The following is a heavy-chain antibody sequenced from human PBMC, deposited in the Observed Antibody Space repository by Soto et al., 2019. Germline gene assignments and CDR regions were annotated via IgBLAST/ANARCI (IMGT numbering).Heavy chain of an antibody. J-gene: IGHJ4*01. CDR2: IRNKANSYTT. V-gene: IGHV3-72*01. Sequence: EVQLVESGGGLVQPGGSQRLSCAASGFTFSDHYMDWVRQAPGKGLEWVGRIRNKANSYTTDYAASVKGRFTISRDDSMDSLYLQMNSLKTEDTAIYCCARDSGKGAYFDHWGHGTLATVSS. D-gene: IGHD1-26*01. CDR3: ARDSGKGAYFDH. CDR1: GFTFSDHY.